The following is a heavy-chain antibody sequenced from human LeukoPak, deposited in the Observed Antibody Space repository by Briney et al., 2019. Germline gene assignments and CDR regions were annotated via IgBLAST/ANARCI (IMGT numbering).Heavy chain of an antibody. V-gene: IGHV4-39*07. CDR1: GGSISSCSYY. J-gene: IGHJ6*02. CDR3: ARDGRGYAYYYYGMDV. D-gene: IGHD5-12*01. Sequence: SETLSLTCTVSGGSISSCSYYWGWIRQPPGKGLEWIGSIYYSGSTYYNPSLKSRVTISVDTSKNQFSLKLSSVTAADTAVYYCARDGRGYAYYYYGMDVWGQGTTVTVSS. CDR2: IYYSGST.